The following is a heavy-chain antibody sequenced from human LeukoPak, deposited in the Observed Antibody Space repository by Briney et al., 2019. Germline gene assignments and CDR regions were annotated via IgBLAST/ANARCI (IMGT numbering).Heavy chain of an antibody. D-gene: IGHD3-3*01. CDR3: ASTIFGVVPRYYFYYGMDV. Sequence: GGSLRLSCAASGFTFSDYDMSWIRQAPGKGLEWVSYISSSGSTIYYADSVKGRFTISRDNAKNSLYLQMNSLRAEDTAVYYCASTIFGVVPRYYFYYGMDVWGQGTTVTVSS. CDR1: GFTFSDYD. J-gene: IGHJ6*02. V-gene: IGHV3-11*01. CDR2: ISSSGSTI.